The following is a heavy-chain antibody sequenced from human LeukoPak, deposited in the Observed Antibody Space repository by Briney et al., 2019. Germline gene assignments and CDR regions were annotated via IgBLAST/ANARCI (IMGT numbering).Heavy chain of an antibody. Sequence: SVKVSCKASGGTFSSYAISWVRQAPGQGLEWMGGIIPIFGTANYAQKFQGRVTMTRDTSTSTVYMELSSLRSEDTAVYYCARAIRVYSSFDYWGQGTLVTVSS. J-gene: IGHJ4*02. CDR1: GGTFSSYA. CDR3: ARAIRVYSSFDY. CDR2: IIPIFGTA. V-gene: IGHV1-69*05. D-gene: IGHD6-19*01.